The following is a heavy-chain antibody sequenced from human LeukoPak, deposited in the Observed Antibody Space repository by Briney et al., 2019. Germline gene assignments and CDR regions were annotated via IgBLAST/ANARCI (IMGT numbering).Heavy chain of an antibody. V-gene: IGHV4-61*01. J-gene: IGHJ4*02. D-gene: IGHD5-24*01. Sequence: NPSETLSLTCAVSGGSVSSGSYYWSWIRQPPGKGLEWIGYIYYSGSTNYNPSLKSRVTISVDTSKNQFSLKLSSVTAADTAVYYCARMGPVEMAIFPGPFDYWGQGTPVTVSS. CDR3: ARMGPVEMAIFPGPFDY. CDR1: GGSVSSGSYY. CDR2: IYYSGST.